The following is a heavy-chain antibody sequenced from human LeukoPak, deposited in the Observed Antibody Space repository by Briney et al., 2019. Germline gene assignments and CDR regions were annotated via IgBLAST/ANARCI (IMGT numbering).Heavy chain of an antibody. Sequence: GGSLRLSCAASGFTFSGYAMSWVRQAPGKGLEWVSGISGSGGSPSYADSVKGRFTISRDNSKNTLYLQMNSLRAEDTAMYYCAKRRGEVPAASLDYWGQGTLVTVSS. D-gene: IGHD2-2*01. CDR2: ISGSGGSP. V-gene: IGHV3-23*01. J-gene: IGHJ4*02. CDR3: AKRRGEVPAASLDY. CDR1: GFTFSGYA.